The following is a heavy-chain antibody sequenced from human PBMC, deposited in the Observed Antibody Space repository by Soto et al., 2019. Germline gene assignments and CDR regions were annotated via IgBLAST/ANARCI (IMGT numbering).Heavy chain of an antibody. J-gene: IGHJ6*02. CDR2: ISYDGSNK. V-gene: IGHV3-30*18. CDR1: GFTFSSYG. Sequence: QVQLVESGGGVVQPGRSLRLSCAASGFTFSSYGMHWVRQAPGKGLERVAVISYDGSNKYYADYVKGRFTISRDNSKNTLYLQMNSLRAEDTAVYYCAKDSYDFLSGYIILHYYYGTDVWGQGTTVTVSS. CDR3: AKDSYDFLSGYIILHYYYGTDV. D-gene: IGHD3-3*01.